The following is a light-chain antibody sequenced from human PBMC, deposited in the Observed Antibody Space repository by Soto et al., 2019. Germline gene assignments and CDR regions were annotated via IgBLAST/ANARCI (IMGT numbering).Light chain of an antibody. CDR1: VLAKKY. V-gene: IGLV3-27*01. Sequence: SYELTQPSSVSVSPGQTARITCSGDVLAKKYARWFQQKPGQAPMVVIYKDSERPAGITERFSGSSSGTTVTLTISGALVEDEADFYCYSATNNTPVVFGGGIQLTVL. CDR3: YSATNNTPVV. CDR2: KDS. J-gene: IGLJ2*01.